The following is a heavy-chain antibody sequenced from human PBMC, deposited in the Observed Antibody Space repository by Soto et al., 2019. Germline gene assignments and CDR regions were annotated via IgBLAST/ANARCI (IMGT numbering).Heavy chain of an antibody. D-gene: IGHD3-3*01. J-gene: IGHJ5*02. CDR3: ARGNGYYYA. V-gene: IGHV1-69*02. CDR2: IIPILGIA. Sequence: QVQLVQSGAEVKKPGSSVKVSCKASGVTFSSYTISWVRQAPGQGLEWMGRIIPILGIANYAQKFQGRVTITEDKSTSTAYMELSSLRSEDTAVYYCARGNGYYYAWGQGTLVTVSS. CDR1: GVTFSSYT.